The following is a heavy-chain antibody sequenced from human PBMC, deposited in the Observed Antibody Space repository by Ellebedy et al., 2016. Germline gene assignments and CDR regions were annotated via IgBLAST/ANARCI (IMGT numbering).Heavy chain of an antibody. Sequence: GSLRLXXTVSGGSISSYYWSWIRQPPGKGLEWIGYIYYSGSTNYNPSLKSRVTISVDTSKNQFSLKLSSVTAADTAVYYCARIGKSIVATITPWGQGTLVTVSS. CDR3: ARIGKSIVATITP. V-gene: IGHV4-59*08. CDR2: IYYSGST. J-gene: IGHJ5*02. CDR1: GGSISSYY. D-gene: IGHD5-12*01.